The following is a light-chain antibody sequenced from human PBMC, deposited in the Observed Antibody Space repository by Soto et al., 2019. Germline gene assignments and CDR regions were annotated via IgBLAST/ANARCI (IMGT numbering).Light chain of an antibody. V-gene: IGLV1-47*01. J-gene: IGLJ3*02. CDR3: AAWDATLSLWV. CDR1: TSNIGSHH. CDR2: KSD. Sequence: QSVLTQPPSASGTPGQRVIISCSGSTSNIGSHHVYWYQQLPGTAPKLLIYKSDQRPSGVPDRFSGSKSGTSASLDISGLRSEDEADYYCAAWDATLSLWVFGGGTKLTVL.